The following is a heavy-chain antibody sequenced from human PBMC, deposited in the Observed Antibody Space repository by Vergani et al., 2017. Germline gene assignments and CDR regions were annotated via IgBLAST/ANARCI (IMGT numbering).Heavy chain of an antibody. CDR3: TRGIIGGDYGHYMDV. D-gene: IGHD2-21*01. CDR1: GFTFGDYA. V-gene: IGHV3-49*03. J-gene: IGHJ6*03. Sequence: EVQLVESGGGLVQPGRSLRLSCTASGFTFGDYAMRWFRQAPGKGLEWVGFIRSKAYGGTTEYAASVKGRFTISRDDSKSIAYLQMNSLKIEDKAVYYCTRGIIGGDYGHYMDVWGKGTTVTVSS. CDR2: IRSKAYGGTT.